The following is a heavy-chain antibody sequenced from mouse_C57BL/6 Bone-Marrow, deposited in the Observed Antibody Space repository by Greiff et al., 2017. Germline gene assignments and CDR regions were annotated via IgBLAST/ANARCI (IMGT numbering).Heavy chain of an antibody. Sequence: QVQLKESGAELVKPGASVKLSCKASGYTFTSYWMHWVKQRPGQGLEWIGMIHPNSGSTNYNEKFKSKATLTVDKSSSTAYMQLSSLTSEDSAVYYCARDPITTVVATDYWGQGTTLTVSS. CDR2: IHPNSGST. V-gene: IGHV1-64*01. J-gene: IGHJ2*01. D-gene: IGHD1-1*01. CDR1: GYTFTSYW. CDR3: ARDPITTVVATDY.